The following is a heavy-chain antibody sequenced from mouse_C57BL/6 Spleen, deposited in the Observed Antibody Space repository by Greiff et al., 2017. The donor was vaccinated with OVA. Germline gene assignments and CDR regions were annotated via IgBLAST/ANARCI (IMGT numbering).Heavy chain of an antibody. Sequence: EVQGVESGPELVKPGASVKIPCKASGYTFTDYNMDWVKQSHGKSLEWIGDINPNNGGTIYNQKFKGKATLTVDKSSSTAYMELRSLTSEDTAVYYCARRGYDGVYYYAMDYWGQGTSVTVSS. V-gene: IGHV1-18*01. CDR2: INPNNGGT. CDR3: ARRGYDGVYYYAMDY. CDR1: GYTFTDYN. J-gene: IGHJ4*01. D-gene: IGHD2-3*01.